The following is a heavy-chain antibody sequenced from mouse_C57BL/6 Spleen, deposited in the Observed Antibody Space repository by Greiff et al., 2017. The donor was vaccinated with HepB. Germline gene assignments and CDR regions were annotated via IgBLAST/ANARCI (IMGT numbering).Heavy chain of an antibody. CDR1: GFTFSSYA. CDR2: ISSGGDYI. Sequence: EVMLVESGEGLVKPGGSLKLSCAASGFTFSSYAMSWVRQTPEKRLEWVAYISSGGDYIYYADTVKGRFTIARDNARNTLYLQMSSLKSEDTAMYYCTRAHYYGSSDYWGQGTTLTVSS. D-gene: IGHD1-1*01. V-gene: IGHV5-9-1*02. CDR3: TRAHYYGSSDY. J-gene: IGHJ2*01.